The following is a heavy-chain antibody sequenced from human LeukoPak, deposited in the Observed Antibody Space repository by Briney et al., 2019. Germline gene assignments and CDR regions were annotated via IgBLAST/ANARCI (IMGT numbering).Heavy chain of an antibody. CDR3: ARAVLYYYDSSGSYFDY. CDR1: GGSISSSSYY. CDR2: IYYSGST. Sequence: PSETLSLTCTVSGGSISSSSYYWGWIRQPPGKGLEWFGSIYYSGSTYYNPSLKSRVTISVDTSKNQFSLKLSSVTAADTAVYYCARAVLYYYDSSGSYFDYWGQGTLVTVSS. J-gene: IGHJ4*02. V-gene: IGHV4-39*07. D-gene: IGHD3-22*01.